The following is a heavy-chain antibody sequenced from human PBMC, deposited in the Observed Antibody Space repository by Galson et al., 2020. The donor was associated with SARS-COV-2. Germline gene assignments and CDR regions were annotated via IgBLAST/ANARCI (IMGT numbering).Heavy chain of an antibody. CDR2: MNPNSGNT. J-gene: IGHJ6*02. V-gene: IGHV1-8*01. Sequence: ASVTVSCKASGYTFTSYDINWVRPATGQGLEWMGWMNPNSGNTGYAQKFQGRVTMTRNTSISTAYMELSSLRSEDTAVYYCARVIGYCSGGSCPYYYYYGMDVWGQGTTVTVSS. CDR1: GYTFTSYD. CDR3: ARVIGYCSGGSCPYYYYYGMDV. D-gene: IGHD2-15*01.